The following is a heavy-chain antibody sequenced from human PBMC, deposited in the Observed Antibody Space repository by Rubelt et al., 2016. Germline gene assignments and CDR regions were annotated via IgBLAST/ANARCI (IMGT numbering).Heavy chain of an antibody. V-gene: IGHV3-23*04. CDR2: ISGGGGSQ. CDR3: AKGGWRGLDELDY. J-gene: IGHJ4*02. D-gene: IGHD2-21*01. Sequence: EVQLVESGGGLIQPGGSLRLSCAASGFTFSSYAMRWVRQAPGKGLEWVSAISGGGGSQYYADSVKGRFTISRDNSKNTLYLQRNSLRAEDTAVYYCAKGGWRGLDELDYWGQGTLVTVSS. CDR1: GFTFSSYA.